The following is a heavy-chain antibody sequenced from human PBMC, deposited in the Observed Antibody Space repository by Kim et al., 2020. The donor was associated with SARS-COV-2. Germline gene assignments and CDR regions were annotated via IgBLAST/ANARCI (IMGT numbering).Heavy chain of an antibody. CDR2: ISYDGSNK. CDR3: VKRAYYYGSGSYYLAPYFQH. D-gene: IGHD3-10*01. Sequence: GGSLRLSCAASGFTFSSYAMHWVRQAPGKGLEWVAVISYDGSNKYYADSVKGRFTISRDNSKNTLYLQMNSLRAEDTAVYYCVKRAYYYGSGSYYLAPYFQHWGQGTLVTVSS. CDR1: GFTFSSYA. V-gene: IGHV3-30*04. J-gene: IGHJ1*01.